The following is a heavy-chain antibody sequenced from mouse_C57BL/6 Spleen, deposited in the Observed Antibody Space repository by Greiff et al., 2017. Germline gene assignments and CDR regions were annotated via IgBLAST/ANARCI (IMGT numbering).Heavy chain of an antibody. J-gene: IGHJ4*01. Sequence: QVQLQQPGAELVMPGASVKLSCKASGYTFTSYWMHWVKQRPGQGLEWIGEIDPADSYTNYNQKFKGKSTLTVDKSSSTAYMQLSSLTSEDSAVYYCARGPRYYSNSSYARDYWGQGTSVTVSS. CDR2: IDPADSYT. CDR1: GYTFTSYW. D-gene: IGHD2-5*01. V-gene: IGHV1-69*01. CDR3: ARGPRYYSNSSYARDY.